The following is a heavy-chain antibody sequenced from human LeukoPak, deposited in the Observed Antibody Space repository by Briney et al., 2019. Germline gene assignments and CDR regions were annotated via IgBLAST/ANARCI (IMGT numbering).Heavy chain of an antibody. D-gene: IGHD3-10*01. CDR2: IYYSGST. CDR1: GGSISSYY. J-gene: IGHJ6*02. V-gene: IGHV4-59*01. CDR3: ARAGVVTMVRGAATRYGMDV. Sequence: SETLSLTCTVSGGSISSYYWSWIRQPPGKGLEWIGCIYYSGSTNYNPSLKSRVTISVDTSKNQFSLKLSSVTAADTAVYYCARAGVVTMVRGAATRYGMDVWGQGTTVTVSS.